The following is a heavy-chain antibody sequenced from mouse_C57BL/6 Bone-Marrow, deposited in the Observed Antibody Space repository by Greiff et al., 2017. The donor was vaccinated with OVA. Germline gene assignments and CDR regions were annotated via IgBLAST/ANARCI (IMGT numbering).Heavy chain of an antibody. CDR2: ISSGSSTI. J-gene: IGHJ3*01. V-gene: IGHV5-17*01. Sequence: EVMLVESGGGLVKPGGSLKLSCAASGFTFSDYGMHWVRQAPEKGLEWVAYISSGSSTIYYADTVKGRFTISRDNAKNTLFLQKTSLRADDTAMYYCARKQLRLLAYWGQGTLVTVSA. CDR3: ARKQLRLLAY. D-gene: IGHD3-2*02. CDR1: GFTFSDYG.